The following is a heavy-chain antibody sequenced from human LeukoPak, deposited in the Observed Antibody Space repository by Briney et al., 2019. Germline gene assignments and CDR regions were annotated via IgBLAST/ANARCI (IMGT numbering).Heavy chain of an antibody. V-gene: IGHV1-69*04. D-gene: IGHD6-13*01. CDR1: GGTFSSYA. Sequence: SVKVSCKASGGTFSSYAISWVRQAPGQGLEWMGRIIPILGIANYAQKFQGRVTITADKSTSTAYMELSSLRSEDTAVYYYASSSSWYLGYWGQGTLVTVSS. CDR2: IIPILGIA. CDR3: ASSSSWYLGY. J-gene: IGHJ4*02.